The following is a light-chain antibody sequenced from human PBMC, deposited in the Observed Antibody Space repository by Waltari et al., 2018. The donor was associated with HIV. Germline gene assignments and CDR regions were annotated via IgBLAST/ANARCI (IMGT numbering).Light chain of an antibody. CDR1: SSNIGAGYD. CDR3: QSYDSSLTGSV. Sequence: SGAPGQRVTISCTGSSSNIGAGYDVHWYQQVPGTAPKLLIYGNNNRPSGVPDRFSASKSGASPSLAITGLQAEDEADYYCQSYDSSLTGSVFGGGTKLTVL. CDR2: GNN. V-gene: IGLV1-40*01. J-gene: IGLJ2*01.